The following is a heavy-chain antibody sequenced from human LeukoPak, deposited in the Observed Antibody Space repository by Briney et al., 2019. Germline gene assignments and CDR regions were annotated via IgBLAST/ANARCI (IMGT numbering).Heavy chain of an antibody. Sequence: PWETLSLTCAVYGGSFSGYYWSWIRQPPGKGLEWIGEINHSGSTNYNPSLKSRVTISVDTSKNQFSLKLSSVTAADTAVYYCARQDSKDAFDIWGQGTMVTVSS. J-gene: IGHJ3*02. CDR2: INHSGST. CDR1: GGSFSGYY. CDR3: ARQDSKDAFDI. V-gene: IGHV4-34*01. D-gene: IGHD6-13*01.